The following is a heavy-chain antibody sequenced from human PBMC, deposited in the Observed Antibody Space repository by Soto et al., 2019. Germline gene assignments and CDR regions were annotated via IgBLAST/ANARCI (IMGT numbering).Heavy chain of an antibody. V-gene: IGHV3-48*03. D-gene: IGHD6-13*01. J-gene: IGHJ5*02. CDR3: AREAAAGTDWFDP. CDR1: GFPFSSYE. Sequence: PGVSLSLSCSASGFPFSSYEMNWVRQAPGKGLEWISYISSSGNTVYYADSVKGRFTISRDNAKNSLYLQMNSLRAEDTAVYFCAREAAAGTDWFDPWGQGTLVTVSA. CDR2: ISSSGNTV.